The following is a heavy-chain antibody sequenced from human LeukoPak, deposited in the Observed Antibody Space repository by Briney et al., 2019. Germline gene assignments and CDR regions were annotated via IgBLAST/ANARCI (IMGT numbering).Heavy chain of an antibody. CDR2: IYHSGTT. CDR3: ARQRHIVAVPGSFDI. Sequence: SETLSLTCAVSGYSISSDYYWGWVRQPPGKGLEWIGNIYHSGTTYYNPSLKSRGTISVDTSKNQFSLKLTSVTAADTAVYYCARQRHIVAVPGSFDIWGQGTMVTVSS. D-gene: IGHD2-2*01. V-gene: IGHV4-38-2*01. J-gene: IGHJ3*02. CDR1: GYSISSDYY.